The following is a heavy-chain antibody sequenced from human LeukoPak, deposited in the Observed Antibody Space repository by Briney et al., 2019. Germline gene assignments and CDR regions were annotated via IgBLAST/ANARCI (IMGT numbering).Heavy chain of an antibody. CDR1: GFTFSDYY. D-gene: IGHD3-16*01. CDR3: AGVMGSYATDY. CDR2: ISSSDNTI. Sequence: VGSLRLSCAASGFTFSDYYMSWIRQAPGKGLEWVSYISSSDNTIFYADSVKGRFTMSRDNAKNSLYLQMNSLRAEDTAVYYCAGVMGSYATDYWGQGTLVTVSS. V-gene: IGHV3-11*04. J-gene: IGHJ4*02.